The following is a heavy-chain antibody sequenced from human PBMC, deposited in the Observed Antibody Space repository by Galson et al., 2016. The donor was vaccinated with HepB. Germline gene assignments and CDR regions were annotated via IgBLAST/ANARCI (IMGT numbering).Heavy chain of an antibody. J-gene: IGHJ4*02. CDR1: GFTFSDYY. D-gene: IGHD2-2*01. CDR3: ARDPLALVVPSGIT. Sequence: SLRLSCAASGFTFSDYYMSWIRQAPGKGLEWISYISSSGSSIDYADSVKGRFTTSRDNAEDSLYLQMNSLRADDTAMYYCARDPLALVVPSGITWGQGTLVSVSS. CDR2: ISSSGSSI. V-gene: IGHV3-11*01.